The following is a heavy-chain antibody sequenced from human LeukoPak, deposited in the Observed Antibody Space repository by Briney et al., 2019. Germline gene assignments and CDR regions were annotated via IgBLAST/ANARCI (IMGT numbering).Heavy chain of an antibody. Sequence: SETLSLTCTVSGGSISNYYWSWIRQPPGRRLEWIGYIYYRGSTNYNPSLKSRVTISIDTSKNQFSLKLSSVTAADTAVYYCARGQREWELPPLDYWGQGTLVTVSS. D-gene: IGHD1-26*01. CDR3: ARGQREWELPPLDY. CDR1: GGSISNYY. J-gene: IGHJ4*02. V-gene: IGHV4-59*12. CDR2: IYYRGST.